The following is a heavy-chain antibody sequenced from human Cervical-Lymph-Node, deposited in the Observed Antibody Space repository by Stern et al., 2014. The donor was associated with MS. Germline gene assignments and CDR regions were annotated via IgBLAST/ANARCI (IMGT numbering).Heavy chain of an antibody. Sequence: VQLVESGPGLVKPSETLSLTCNASGGSLRTFSWSWIRQPPGRGLEWIGWVYYDGSITYNPSLKSLVTMSIDTSKSQLSLRLHSVTAADTAVYYCARHSVGVKEFDSWGQGTLVTVSS. V-gene: IGHV4-59*01. CDR2: VYYDGSI. CDR1: GGSLRTFS. CDR3: ARHSVGVKEFDS. D-gene: IGHD5/OR15-5a*01. J-gene: IGHJ4*02.